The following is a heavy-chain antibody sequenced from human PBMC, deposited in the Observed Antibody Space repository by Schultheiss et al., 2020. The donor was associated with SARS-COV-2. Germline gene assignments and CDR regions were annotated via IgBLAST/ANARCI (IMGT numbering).Heavy chain of an antibody. D-gene: IGHD2-2*01. J-gene: IGHJ4*02. CDR1: GGSISSGGYS. V-gene: IGHV4-30-2*01. CDR2: IYHSGST. Sequence: SQTLSLTCAVSGGSISSGGYSWSWIRQPPGKGLEWIGYIYHSGSTYYNPSLKSRVTISVDRSKNQFSLKLSSVTAADTAVYYCAREGVYQLLKPLFDYWGQGTLVTVSS. CDR3: AREGVYQLLKPLFDY.